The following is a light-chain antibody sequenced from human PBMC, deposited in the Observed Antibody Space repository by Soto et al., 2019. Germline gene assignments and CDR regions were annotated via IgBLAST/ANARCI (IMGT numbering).Light chain of an antibody. CDR3: QQYGSYVFT. J-gene: IGKJ2*01. V-gene: IGKV3-20*01. CDR1: QSVTSSY. CDR2: GAS. Sequence: VVLTQSPGTLSLSPGERATLSCRASQSVTSSYLAWFQQKPGQPPRLLIYGASRRANGTPDRISGSGSGTDFTLTISRVETEDFAVYFCQQYGSYVFTFGPGTKLEIK.